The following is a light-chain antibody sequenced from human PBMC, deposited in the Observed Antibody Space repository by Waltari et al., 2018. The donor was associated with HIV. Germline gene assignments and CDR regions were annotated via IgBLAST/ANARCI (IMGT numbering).Light chain of an antibody. CDR1: SSDVGGYNS. V-gene: IGLV2-11*01. Sequence: QSALTQPRPVSGSPGQSVTISCTGTSSDVGGYNSVSWYQQHPGKAPKLMIYDISKRPSGVPDRFSGSKSDNTASLTISGLQAEDEAHYYCCSYAGSHWVFGGGTKLTVL. CDR3: CSYAGSHWV. J-gene: IGLJ3*02. CDR2: DIS.